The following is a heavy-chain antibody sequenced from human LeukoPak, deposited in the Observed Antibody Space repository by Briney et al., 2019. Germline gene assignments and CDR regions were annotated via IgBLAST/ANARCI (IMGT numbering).Heavy chain of an antibody. J-gene: IGHJ6*04. CDR2: IYSGGST. CDR1: GFTVSSNY. CDR3: ARDRFQGNYYYGMDV. D-gene: IGHD3-10*01. V-gene: IGHV3-53*01. Sequence: GGSLRLSCAASGFTVSSNYMSWVRQAPGKGLEWVSVIYSGGSTYYADSVKGRFTISRDNSKNTLYLQMNSLRAEDTAVYYCARDRFQGNYYYGMDVWGKGTTVTVSS.